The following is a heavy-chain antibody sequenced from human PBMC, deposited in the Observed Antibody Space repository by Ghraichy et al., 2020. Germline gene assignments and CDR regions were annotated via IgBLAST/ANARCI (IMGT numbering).Heavy chain of an antibody. CDR3: ATSSGTGHDYGDYDY. J-gene: IGHJ4*02. V-gene: IGHV1-24*01. CDR2: FDPEDGIP. D-gene: IGHD4-17*01. Sequence: KGGFDPEDGIPIYAQKFQGRVTMTEDTSTDTVYMELSSLRSEDTAVYYCATSSGTGHDYGDYDYWGQGTLVTVSS.